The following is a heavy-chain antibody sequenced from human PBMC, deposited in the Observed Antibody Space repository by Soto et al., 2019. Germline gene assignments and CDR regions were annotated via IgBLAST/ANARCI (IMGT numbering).Heavy chain of an antibody. CDR3: ARDGSGWYSAYYYGMDV. CDR2: IKQDGSEK. V-gene: IGHV3-7*04. Sequence: EVQLVESGGGLVQPGGSLRLSCAASGFTFSSYWMSWVRQAPGKGLEWVANIKQDGSEKYYVDSVKGRFTISRDNAKNSLYLQMNSRRAEDTAVYYCARDGSGWYSAYYYGMDVWGQGTTFTVSS. D-gene: IGHD6-19*01. CDR1: GFTFSSYW. J-gene: IGHJ6*02.